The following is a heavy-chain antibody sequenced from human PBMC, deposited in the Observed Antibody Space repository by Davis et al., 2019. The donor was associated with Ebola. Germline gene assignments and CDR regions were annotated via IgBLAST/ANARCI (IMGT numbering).Heavy chain of an antibody. D-gene: IGHD1-1*01. CDR3: ARGSTTGTYYYYYGMDV. CDR1: GYTFTSYD. CDR2: MNPNSGNT. J-gene: IGHJ6*02. V-gene: IGHV1-8*03. Sequence: ASVKVSCKASGYTFTSYDINWVRQATGQGLEWMGWMNPNSGNTGYAQKFQGRVNITRNTSISTAYMELSSLRSEDTAVYYCARGSTTGTYYYYYGMDVWGQGTTVTVSS.